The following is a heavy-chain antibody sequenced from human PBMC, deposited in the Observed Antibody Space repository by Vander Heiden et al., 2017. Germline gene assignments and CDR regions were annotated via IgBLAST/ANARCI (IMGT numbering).Heavy chain of an antibody. V-gene: IGHV3-23*01. CDR2: ISGSGGST. D-gene: IGHD1-26*01. CDR1: GFTFSSYA. J-gene: IGHJ4*02. Sequence: EVQLLASGGGSVQPGGSLRLSCAASGFTFSSYAMSWVRQAPGKGLEWVSAISGSGGSTYYADSVKGRFTISRDNSKNTLYLQMNSLRAEDTAVYYCAKDPEYSGDFDYWGQGTLVTVSS. CDR3: AKDPEYSGDFDY.